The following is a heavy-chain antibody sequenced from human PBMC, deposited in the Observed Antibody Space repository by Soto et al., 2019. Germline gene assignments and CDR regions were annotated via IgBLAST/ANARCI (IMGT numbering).Heavy chain of an antibody. CDR3: ARHRTGTSRIFEENWFDP. J-gene: IGHJ5*02. V-gene: IGHV4-34*01. Sequence: SETLSLTCAVYGGSFSAYYWGWIRQPPGKGPEWIGEINHSGSTDYNPSLETRVTISVDTSKKQFSLKLNSVTAADTAVYYCARHRTGTSRIFEENWFDPWGQGTLVTVSS. D-gene: IGHD3-3*01. CDR1: GGSFSAYY. CDR2: INHSGST.